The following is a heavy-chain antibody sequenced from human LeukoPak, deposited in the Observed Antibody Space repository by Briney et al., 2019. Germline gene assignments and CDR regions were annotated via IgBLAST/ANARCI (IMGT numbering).Heavy chain of an antibody. V-gene: IGHV4-39*01. CDR3: ARLGYCSSTSCFNWFDP. J-gene: IGHJ5*02. D-gene: IGHD2-2*01. CDR2: IYYSGST. CDR1: GGSISSSSYY. Sequence: PSETLSLTCTVSGGSISSSSYYWGWIRQPPGKGREWIGSIYYSGSTYYNPSLKSRVTISVDTSKNQFSLKLSSVTAADTAVYYCARLGYCSSTSCFNWFDPWGQGTLVTVSS.